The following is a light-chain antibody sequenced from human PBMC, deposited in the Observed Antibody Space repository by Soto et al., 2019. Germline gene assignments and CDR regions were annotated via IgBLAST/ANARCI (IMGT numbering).Light chain of an antibody. Sequence: QSVLTQPPSVSGAPGQRVTLSCTGSSSNFGARYDVHWYQHIPGKAPKLIIFGNTNRPSGVPDRFSGSRSGTSASLVIAGLQPEDEAHYYCQSYDTRLDAELFGGGTQLTVL. CDR2: GNT. V-gene: IGLV1-40*01. CDR1: SSNFGARYD. J-gene: IGLJ7*01. CDR3: QSYDTRLDAEL.